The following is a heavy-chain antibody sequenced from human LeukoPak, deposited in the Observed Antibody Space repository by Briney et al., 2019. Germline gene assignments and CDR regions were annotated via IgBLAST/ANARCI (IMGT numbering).Heavy chain of an antibody. D-gene: IGHD2-21*02. CDR1: GFTFSSYS. CDR2: TSSSSSTI. CDR3: ARDVTYCGGDCYSEFDP. J-gene: IGHJ5*02. V-gene: IGHV3-48*02. Sequence: GGSLRLSCAASGFTFSSYSMNWVRQAPGKGLEWVSYTSSSSSTIYYADSVKGRFTISRDNAKNSLYLQMNSLRDEDTAVYYCARDVTYCGGDCYSEFDPWGQGTLVTVSS.